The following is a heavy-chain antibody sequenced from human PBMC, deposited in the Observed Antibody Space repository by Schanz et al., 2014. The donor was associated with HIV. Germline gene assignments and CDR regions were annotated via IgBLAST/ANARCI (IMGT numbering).Heavy chain of an antibody. Sequence: QVQLVESGGGVVQPGRSLRLSCAASGFTFSSYGMHWVRQAPGKGLEWVAVISYDGSNKYYADSAKGRFTVSRDNSRNTLFLQMNSLRAEDTALYYCAKTTRRFTAMTLGGFDYWGQGTPVSVSS. D-gene: IGHD5-18*01. CDR1: GFTFSSYG. V-gene: IGHV3-30*18. CDR2: ISYDGSNK. J-gene: IGHJ4*02. CDR3: AKTTRRFTAMTLGGFDY.